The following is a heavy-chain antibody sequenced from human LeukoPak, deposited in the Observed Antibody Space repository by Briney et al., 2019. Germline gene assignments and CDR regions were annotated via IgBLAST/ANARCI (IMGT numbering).Heavy chain of an antibody. D-gene: IGHD6-13*01. CDR2: INPNSGDT. V-gene: IGHV1-2*02. Sequence: GASVKVSCKTSGYPFTGYYIHWVRQAPGQGLEWMGWINPNSGDTNLAQKFQGRVTMTRDTSISTAHMELSSLTSDDTAFYYCARDAYSGFSISLHSDYWGQGTLVTVSS. CDR1: GYPFTGYY. CDR3: ARDAYSGFSISLHSDY. J-gene: IGHJ4*02.